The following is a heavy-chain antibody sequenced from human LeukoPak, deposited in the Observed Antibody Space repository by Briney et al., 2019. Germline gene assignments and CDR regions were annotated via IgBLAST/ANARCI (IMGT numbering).Heavy chain of an antibody. D-gene: IGHD5-18*01. CDR2: IYSGGST. Sequence: GGSLRLSCAASGFTVSSNYMNWVRQTPGKGLEWVSVIYSGGSTYYADSVKGRFTISRDNSKNTLYLQINSLRAEDTAVYYCARDSVDTAMVPYFDYWGQGTLVTVSS. CDR1: GFTVSSNY. J-gene: IGHJ4*02. V-gene: IGHV3-66*01. CDR3: ARDSVDTAMVPYFDY.